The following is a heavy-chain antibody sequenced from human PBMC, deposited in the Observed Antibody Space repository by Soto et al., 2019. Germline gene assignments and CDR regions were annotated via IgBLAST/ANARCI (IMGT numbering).Heavy chain of an antibody. D-gene: IGHD3-22*01. Sequence: SEPLSLTCAVYGGSFSGYYWSWIRQPPGKGLEWIGEINHSGSTNYNPSLKSRVTISVDTSKNQFSLKLSSVTAADTAVYYCARVYYDSSGYYYGFDYWGQGTLVTVSS. J-gene: IGHJ4*02. CDR1: GGSFSGYY. CDR3: ARVYYDSSGYYYGFDY. CDR2: INHSGST. V-gene: IGHV4-34*01.